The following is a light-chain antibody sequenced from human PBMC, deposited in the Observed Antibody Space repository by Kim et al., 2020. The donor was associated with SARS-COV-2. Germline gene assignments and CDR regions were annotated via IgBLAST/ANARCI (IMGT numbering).Light chain of an antibody. J-gene: IGKJ4*01. Sequence: ASAGERATISCRASQSVSSGLAWYQHKPGQAPRLLVYGASTRATGIPVRFSGSGSGTEFTLTISSLQSEDFAVYYCHQFKKWPLTFGGGTKVDIK. V-gene: IGKV3-15*01. CDR2: GAS. CDR3: HQFKKWPLT. CDR1: QSVSSG.